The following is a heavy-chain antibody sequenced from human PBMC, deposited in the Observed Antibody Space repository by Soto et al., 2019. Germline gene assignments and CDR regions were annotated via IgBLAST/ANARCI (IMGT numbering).Heavy chain of an antibody. V-gene: IGHV3-30*18. CDR2: ISYDGSNK. Sequence: QVQLVESGGGVVQPGMSLRLSGAASGFTFSSYGMHWFRQAPGKGLEWVAVISYDGSNKYYTDSVKGRFTISRDNSKNTLYLQMNSLRGEDTAVYYCAKDLKFYSYYYYGMDVWGQGTTVTVSS. J-gene: IGHJ6*02. CDR3: AKDLKFYSYYYYGMDV. D-gene: IGHD2-15*01. CDR1: GFTFSSYG.